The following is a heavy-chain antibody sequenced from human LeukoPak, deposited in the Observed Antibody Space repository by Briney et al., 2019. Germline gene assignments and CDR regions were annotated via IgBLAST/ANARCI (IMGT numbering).Heavy chain of an antibody. CDR1: GFNFNTYD. V-gene: IGHV3-30-3*01. D-gene: IGHD3-9*01. CDR3: ATEYYDFLAAKYWGGYDY. CDR2: ISYDGRIK. J-gene: IGHJ4*02. Sequence: PGGSLRLSCAASGFNFNTYDMHWVRQAPGKGLEWVAVISYDGRIKYYADSVKGRFTISRDDSENTLYPQMNSLGTEDTALYYFATEYYDFLAAKYWGGYDYWGQGTLVIVSS.